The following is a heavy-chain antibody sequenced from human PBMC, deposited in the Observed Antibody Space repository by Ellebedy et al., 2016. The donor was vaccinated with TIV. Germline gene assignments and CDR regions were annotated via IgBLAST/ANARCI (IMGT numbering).Heavy chain of an antibody. Sequence: SETLSLTXAVSGGSISSGGYSWNWIRQPPGKGLEWIGRVYASGSTDYNPSLRSRVTMSVDTSKNQFSLRMTSVTAADTAMYYCARVARGTTLTTWGLHYYYYMDVWGKGTTVTVSS. CDR1: GGSISSGGYS. V-gene: IGHV4-61*02. J-gene: IGHJ6*03. CDR2: VYASGST. CDR3: ARVARGTTLTTWGLHYYYYMDV. D-gene: IGHD4-11*01.